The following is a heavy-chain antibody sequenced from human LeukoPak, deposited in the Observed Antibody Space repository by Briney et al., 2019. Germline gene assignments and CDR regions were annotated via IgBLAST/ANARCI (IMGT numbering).Heavy chain of an antibody. Sequence: SETLSLTCTVSGGSISSYYRSWIRQPPGKGLEWLGYISYTVSTNYNPPLKSRVAMSLDTTKNQFSLKRNSVTAADTAVYYCASLLGAARGSYLFDFWGQGTQVTVSS. D-gene: IGHD1-26*01. J-gene: IGHJ4*02. CDR3: ASLLGAARGSYLFDF. CDR1: GGSISSYY. V-gene: IGHV4-59*01. CDR2: ISYTVST.